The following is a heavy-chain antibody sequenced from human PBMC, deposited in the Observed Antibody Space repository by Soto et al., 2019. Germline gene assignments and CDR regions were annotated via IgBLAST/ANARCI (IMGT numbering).Heavy chain of an antibody. J-gene: IGHJ4*02. Sequence: QITLKESGPTLVKPTQPLTLTCTFSGFSLSTTRVGVGWIRQPPGGALEWLALLYWDDDKYYSPSQKRRLNITKDTTKTQMVITLTNMDPVDTATYYCADSNTSGMRSYFDYWGQGTLVTVSS. D-gene: IGHD2-15*01. CDR2: LYWDDDK. V-gene: IGHV2-5*02. CDR1: GFSLSTTRVG. CDR3: ADSNTSGMRSYFDY.